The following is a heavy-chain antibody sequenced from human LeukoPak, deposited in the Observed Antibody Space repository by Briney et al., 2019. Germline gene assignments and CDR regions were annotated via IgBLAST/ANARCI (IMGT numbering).Heavy chain of an antibody. CDR3: ASTGARYYYDSSGYYSFDY. CDR2: ISGSGGST. CDR1: GFTFSSYA. D-gene: IGHD3-22*01. V-gene: IGHV3-23*01. J-gene: IGHJ4*02. Sequence: GGSLRLSCAASGFTFSSYAMSWVRQAPGKGLEWVSAISGSGGSTYYADSVKGRFTISGDNSKNTLYLQMNSLRAEDTAVYYCASTGARYYYDSSGYYSFDYWGQGTLVTVSS.